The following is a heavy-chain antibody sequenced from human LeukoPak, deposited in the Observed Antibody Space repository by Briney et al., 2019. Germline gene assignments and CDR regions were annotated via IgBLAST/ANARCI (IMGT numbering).Heavy chain of an antibody. Sequence: GGSLRLSCEPSGFTSSSYTMSWVRQAPGKRLGCVSVISSSADSTYEADSEKGRFNITRDNNKTTLLQQMNSLSAEDTAVYYCAKPLEKYTYGGNFDYWGQGILVTVSS. CDR1: GFTSSSYT. CDR2: ISSSADST. CDR3: AKPLEKYTYGGNFDY. J-gene: IGHJ4*02. D-gene: IGHD2-2*02. V-gene: IGHV3-23*01.